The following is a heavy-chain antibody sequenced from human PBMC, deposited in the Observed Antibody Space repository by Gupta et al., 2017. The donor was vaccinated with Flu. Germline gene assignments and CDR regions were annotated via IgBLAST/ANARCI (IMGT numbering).Heavy chain of an antibody. CDR2: IWYDGSNK. D-gene: IGHD6-13*01. V-gene: IGHV3-33*01. J-gene: IGHJ3*02. Sequence: QVQLVESGGGVVQPGRSLRLSCAASGFTFSSYGMHWVRQAPGKGLEWVAVIWYDGSNKYYADSVKGRFTISRDNSKNTLYLQMNSLRAEDTAVYYCARDQHTYLIAARFDAFDIWGQGTMVTVSS. CDR3: ARDQHTYLIAARFDAFDI. CDR1: GFTFSSYG.